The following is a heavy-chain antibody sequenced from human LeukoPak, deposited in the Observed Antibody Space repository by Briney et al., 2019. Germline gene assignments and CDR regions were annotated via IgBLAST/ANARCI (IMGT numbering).Heavy chain of an antibody. CDR3: ARHWRAVLVVPVARGDYFDY. Sequence: PSETLSLTCTVSGGSISSSSYHWGWIRQSPGEGLQWITSMSYSGATYYNQSLQSRVTISVDTSKTQFSLKRYSVTAADTAVYYCARHWRAVLVVPVARGDYFDYLGQGTLVTVSS. CDR2: MSYSGAT. J-gene: IGHJ4*02. V-gene: IGHV4-39*01. CDR1: GGSISSSSYH. D-gene: IGHD2-2*01.